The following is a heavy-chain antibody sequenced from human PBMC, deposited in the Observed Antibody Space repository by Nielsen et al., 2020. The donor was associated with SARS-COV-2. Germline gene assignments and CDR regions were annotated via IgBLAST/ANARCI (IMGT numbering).Heavy chain of an antibody. V-gene: IGHV3-21*01. CDR3: ARAYHNYYYAMDV. CDR2: ISSRSDYI. CDR1: GFIFSDYN. D-gene: IGHD3-16*01. J-gene: IGHJ6*02. Sequence: GGSLRLSCAASGFIFSDYNMNWVRQAPGKGLEWVSFISSRSDYIYYADSMKGRFTISRDNAKNSLFLQMNRLRVEDTAVYYCARAYHNYYYAMDVWGQGTTVTVSS.